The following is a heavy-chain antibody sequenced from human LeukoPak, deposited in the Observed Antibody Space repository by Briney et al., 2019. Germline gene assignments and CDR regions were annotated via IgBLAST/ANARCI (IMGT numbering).Heavy chain of an antibody. V-gene: IGHV3-21*01. CDR1: GFSFSTYS. CDR2: ITRSSSST. CDR3: TSELYFSDGSGL. D-gene: IGHD3-22*01. J-gene: IGHJ3*01. Sequence: PGGSLRLSCVASGFSFSTYSMSWVRQSPGKGLEWVSAITRSSSSTYYSDSVQGRFTISRDNVKRSVYLQMDSLRAEDTGVYYCTSELYFSDGSGLWGPGTRVIVSS.